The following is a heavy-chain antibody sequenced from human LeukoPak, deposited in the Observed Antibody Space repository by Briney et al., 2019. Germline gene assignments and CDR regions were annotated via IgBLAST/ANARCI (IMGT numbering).Heavy chain of an antibody. CDR1: GYSFTSYW. CDR3: ARGLTGITGTHLAADY. J-gene: IGHJ4*02. CDR2: IYPGDSDT. Sequence: GESLKISCKGSGYSFTSYWIGWVRQMPGKGLEWMGIIYPGDSDTRYSPSFQGQVTISADKSISTAYLQWSSLKASDTAMYYCARGLTGITGTHLAADYWGQGTLVTVSS. V-gene: IGHV5-51*01. D-gene: IGHD1-20*01.